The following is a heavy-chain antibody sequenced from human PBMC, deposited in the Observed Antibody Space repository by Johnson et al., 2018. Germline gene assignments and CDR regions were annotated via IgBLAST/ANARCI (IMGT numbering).Heavy chain of an antibody. CDR3: ARWDYGDYVDYYYYMDV. J-gene: IGHJ6*03. CDR2: ISSSSSYI. Sequence: VQLVESGGGLVKPGGSLRLSCAASGFTFSSYSMNWVRQAPGKGLEWVSSISSSSSYIYYADSVKGRFTISSDNAKNSLYLQMNSLRAEDTAVYYCARWDYGDYVDYYYYMDVWGKGTTVTVSS. V-gene: IGHV3-21*01. D-gene: IGHD4-17*01. CDR1: GFTFSSYS.